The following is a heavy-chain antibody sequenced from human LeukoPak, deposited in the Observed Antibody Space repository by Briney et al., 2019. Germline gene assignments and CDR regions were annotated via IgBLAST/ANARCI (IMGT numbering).Heavy chain of an antibody. D-gene: IGHD3-16*02. CDR1: GXTVSSNY. J-gene: IGHJ4*02. V-gene: IGHV3-7*04. CDR2: IKQDGSEK. CDR3: ARSLGILGFYYFDY. Sequence: PGGSLRLSCAASGXTVSSNYMSWVRQAPGKGLEWVANIKQDGSEKYYVDSVKGRFTISRDNAKNSLYLQMNSLRAEDTAVYYCARSLGILGFYYFDYWGQGTLVTVSS.